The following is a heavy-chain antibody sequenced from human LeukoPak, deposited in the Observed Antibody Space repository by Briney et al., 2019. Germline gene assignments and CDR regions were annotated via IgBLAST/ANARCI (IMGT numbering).Heavy chain of an antibody. J-gene: IGHJ6*03. CDR1: GGSISSYY. Sequence: SETLSLTCTVSGGSISSYYWSWIRQPAGKGLEWIGRIYTSGSTNYNPSLKSRVTISVDKSKNQFSLKLSSVTAADTAVYYCARGGVACSGGSCYYYYMDVWGKGTTVTVSS. CDR2: IYTSGST. D-gene: IGHD2-15*01. V-gene: IGHV4-4*07. CDR3: ARGGVACSGGSCYYYYMDV.